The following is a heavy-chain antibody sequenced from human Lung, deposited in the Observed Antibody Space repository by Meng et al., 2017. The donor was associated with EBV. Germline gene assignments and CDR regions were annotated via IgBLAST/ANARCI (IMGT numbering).Heavy chain of an antibody. Sequence: QVQLQDSGPALVKPSQVLSLTCTVSGGSINSGDYYWSWLRQPPGKGLEWIGYIYYTGSTYYNPSLKSRVTISMDTSKNQFSLRLSSVTAADTAVYYCARNYYFDYWGQGTLVTVSS. CDR2: IYYTGST. V-gene: IGHV4-30-4*01. CDR3: ARNYYFDY. J-gene: IGHJ4*02. CDR1: GGSINSGDYY.